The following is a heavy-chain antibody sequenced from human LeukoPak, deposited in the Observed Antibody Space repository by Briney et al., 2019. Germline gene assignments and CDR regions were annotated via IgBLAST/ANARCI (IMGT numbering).Heavy chain of an antibody. D-gene: IGHD1-14*01. Sequence: GGSLRLSCAASGFTFSNYAMSWVRQAPGKGLEWVSGISGSAGSTYYADSAKGRFTISRDNSKNTLYLQMNSLRAEDTAVYYCAKNFGNYDNWGQGTLVTVSS. J-gene: IGHJ4*02. CDR1: GFTFSNYA. CDR3: AKNFGNYDN. V-gene: IGHV3-23*01. CDR2: ISGSAGST.